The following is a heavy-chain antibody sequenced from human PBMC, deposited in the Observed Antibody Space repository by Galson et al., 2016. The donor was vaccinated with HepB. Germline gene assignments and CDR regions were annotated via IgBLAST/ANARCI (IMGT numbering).Heavy chain of an antibody. CDR1: GFTFSASA. CDR2: IRAKRNNYAT. J-gene: IGHJ4*02. V-gene: IGHV3-73*01. CDR3: TTLGDYVDY. Sequence: SLRLSCAASGFTFSASAMHWVRQPSGQGLEWLGRIRAKRNNYATTYAASVRGMFTISRDDSKNTAFLQMNSLKTEDTAMYYCTTLGDYVDYWGQGILVTVSS.